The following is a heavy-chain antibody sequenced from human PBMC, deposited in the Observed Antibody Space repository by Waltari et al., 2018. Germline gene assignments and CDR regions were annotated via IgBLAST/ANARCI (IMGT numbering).Heavy chain of an antibody. J-gene: IGHJ4*02. V-gene: IGHV1-46*01. D-gene: IGHD2-21*01. CDR1: GYTYTTYN. CDR2: DYPSGGTT. CDR3: AREPTYSFYFDY. Sequence: QVQLVQSVAEVKKPGAPVKVSCQESGYTYTTYNMHLVRQALGQGLEWMGIDYPSGGTTIYAQRFQGRVTLTRDTSTSTVYMELSSLTSEDTAVYYCAREPTYSFYFDYWGQGTLVTVSS.